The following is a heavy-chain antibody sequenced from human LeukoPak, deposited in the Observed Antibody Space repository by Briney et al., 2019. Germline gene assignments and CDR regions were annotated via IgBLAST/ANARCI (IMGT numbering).Heavy chain of an antibody. V-gene: IGHV3-48*03. CDR3: AIVRGVYSYGHPYYFDY. CDR2: ISSSGSTI. CDR1: GFTFSSYE. D-gene: IGHD5-18*01. J-gene: IGHJ4*02. Sequence: GGSLRLSCAASGFTFSSYEMNWVRQAPGQGLEWVSYISSSGSTIYYADSVKGRFTISRDNAKNSLYLQMNSLRAEDTGVYYCAIVRGVYSYGHPYYFDYWGQGTLVTVSS.